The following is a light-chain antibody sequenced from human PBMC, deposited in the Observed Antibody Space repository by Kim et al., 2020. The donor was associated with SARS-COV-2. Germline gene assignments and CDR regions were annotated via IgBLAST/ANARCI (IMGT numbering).Light chain of an antibody. Sequence: QSITSSCAGASSDVGTYNLVSWYKQHPDKAPQLIIYEVDKRPSGASHRFSGAKSGNTASLTISGLQAEDEADYYCSSYAGSTSFAVFGGGTQLTVL. J-gene: IGLJ2*01. V-gene: IGLV2-23*02. CDR2: EVD. CDR1: SSDVGTYNL. CDR3: SSYAGSTSFAV.